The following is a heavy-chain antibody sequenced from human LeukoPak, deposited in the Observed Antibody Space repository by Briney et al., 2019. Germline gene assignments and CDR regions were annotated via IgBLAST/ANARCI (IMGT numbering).Heavy chain of an antibody. CDR2: IDSGSDDR. V-gene: IGHV3-21*05. D-gene: IGHD5-18*01. Sequence: PGGSLRLSCAASGSTFSLYAMNWVRQAPGKGLEWVSYIDSGSDDRLFADSVRGRFTISRDNAKNSLYLQMSSLRPEDSGVYYCARDTYPPQLIDYWGQGTLVTVSS. CDR3: ARDTYPPQLIDY. J-gene: IGHJ4*02. CDR1: GSTFSLYA.